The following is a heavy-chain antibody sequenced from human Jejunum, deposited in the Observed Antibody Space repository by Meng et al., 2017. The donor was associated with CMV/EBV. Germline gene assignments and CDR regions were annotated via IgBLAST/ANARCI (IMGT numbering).Heavy chain of an antibody. V-gene: IGHV3-21*01. J-gene: IGHJ4*02. CDR3: ATRGQAPAN. CDR1: GFTFSNYT. CDR2: ISISSFM. Sequence: SCAASGFTFSNYTMNWVRQAPGKGLEWVSSISISSFMYYADSVKGRFTISRDNAKNSLYLQMNSLRAEDTAMYYCATRGQAPANWGQGTLVTVSS.